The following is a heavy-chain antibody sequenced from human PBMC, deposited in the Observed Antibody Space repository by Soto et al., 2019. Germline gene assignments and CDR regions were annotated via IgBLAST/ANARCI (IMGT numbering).Heavy chain of an antibody. CDR2: IIPIFGTA. V-gene: IGHV1-69*06. D-gene: IGHD2-15*01. CDR3: ARDEGYYCSVGSCYFDAFDI. Sequence: VKVSCKASGGAFSSYAISWVRQAPGQGLEWMGGIIPIFGTANYAQKFQGRVTITADKSTSTAYMELSSLRSEDTAVYYCARDEGYYCSVGSCYFDAFDIWGQGTMVTVSS. J-gene: IGHJ3*02. CDR1: GGAFSSYA.